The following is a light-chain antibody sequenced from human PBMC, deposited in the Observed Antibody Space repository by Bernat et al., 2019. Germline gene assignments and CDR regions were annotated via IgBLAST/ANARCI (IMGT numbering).Light chain of an antibody. Sequence: SQGINSWLAWYQQKPGKGPKLLISVASILQDGVPSRFSGSLSGTDYTLTISSLQPADFATYYCQQGYSTPYSFGQGTKVE. J-gene: IGKJ2*03. CDR3: QQGYSTPYS. V-gene: IGKV1-12*01. CDR1: QGINSW. CDR2: VAS.